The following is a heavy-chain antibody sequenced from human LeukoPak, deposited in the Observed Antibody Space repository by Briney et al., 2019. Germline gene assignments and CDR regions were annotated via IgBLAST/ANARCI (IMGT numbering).Heavy chain of an antibody. J-gene: IGHJ6*02. CDR1: GFTFNNYA. CDR2: ISGSGGTT. CDR3: AKVSGGGLYYDGMDV. Sequence: PGGSLRLSCAASGFTFNNYAMNWVRQAPGKGLEWVSVISGSGGTTYYADSVKGRFTISRDSSKNTLYLQMNSLRAEDTAVYYCAKVSGGGLYYDGMDVWGQGTTVTVFS. D-gene: IGHD1-14*01. V-gene: IGHV3-23*01.